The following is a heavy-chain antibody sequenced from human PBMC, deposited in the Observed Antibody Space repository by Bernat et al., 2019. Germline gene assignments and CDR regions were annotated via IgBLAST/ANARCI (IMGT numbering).Heavy chain of an antibody. J-gene: IGHJ4*02. D-gene: IGHD3-16*02. CDR1: GFTFSDYY. CDR2: ISSSSSYT. Sequence: QVQLVESGGGLVKPGGSLRLSCAASGFTFSDYYMSWIRQAPGKGLEWVSYISSSSSYTNYADSVKGRFTISRDNAKNSLYLQMNSLRAEDTAVYYWARVEENYDYIWGSYRTFDYWGQGTLVTVSS. CDR3: ARVEENYDYIWGSYRTFDY. V-gene: IGHV3-11*05.